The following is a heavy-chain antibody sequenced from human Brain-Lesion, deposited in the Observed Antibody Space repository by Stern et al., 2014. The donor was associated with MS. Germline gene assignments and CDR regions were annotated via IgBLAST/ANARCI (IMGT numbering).Heavy chain of an antibody. D-gene: IGHD2-15*01. CDR2: IYYSGNT. J-gene: IGHJ5*02. Sequence: QVQLEESGPGLVKPSETLSLTCTVAGGSVSSTSYAWAWIRQPPGKGLEWIGTIYYSGNTSYSPSLKIRLTISLDTSKNRFSRQLGLVTAADTAVYYCAGEEDIRYCSGGSCTGNWFDPWGQGTLVTVSS. V-gene: IGHV4-39*01. CDR1: GGSVSSTSYA. CDR3: AGEEDIRYCSGGSCTGNWFDP.